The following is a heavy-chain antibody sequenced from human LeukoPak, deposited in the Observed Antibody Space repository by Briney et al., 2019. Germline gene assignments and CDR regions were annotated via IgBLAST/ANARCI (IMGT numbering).Heavy chain of an antibody. CDR1: GYTFTSNG. V-gene: IGHV1-18*01. J-gene: IGHJ5*02. Sequence: ASVKVSCKASGYTFTSNGISWVRQAPGQGLEWMGWISAYNGNTNYAQKLQGRVTMTTDTSTSTAYMELRSLRSDDTAVYYCARGAGSTMVRGVIFGWFDPWGQGTLVTVSS. CDR3: ARGAGSTMVRGVIFGWFDP. D-gene: IGHD3-10*01. CDR2: ISAYNGNT.